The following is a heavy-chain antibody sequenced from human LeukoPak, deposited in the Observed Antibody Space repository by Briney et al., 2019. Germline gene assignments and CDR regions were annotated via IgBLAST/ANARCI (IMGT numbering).Heavy chain of an antibody. D-gene: IGHD5-18*01. J-gene: IGHJ6*03. CDR1: GGTFSSYA. Sequence: ASVKVSCKASGGTFSSYAIGWVRQAPGQGLEWMGGIIPIFGTANYAQKFQGRVTITADKSTSTAYMELSSLRSEDTAVYYCASGERGYSYGQYYYYYMDVWGKGTTVTVSS. CDR2: IIPIFGTA. CDR3: ASGERGYSYGQYYYYYMDV. V-gene: IGHV1-69*06.